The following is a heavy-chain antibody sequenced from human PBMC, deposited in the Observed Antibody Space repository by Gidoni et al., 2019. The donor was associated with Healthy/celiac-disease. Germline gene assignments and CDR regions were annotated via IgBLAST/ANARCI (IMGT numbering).Heavy chain of an antibody. D-gene: IGHD2-2*01. V-gene: IGHV5-10-1*03. Sequence: EVQLVQSGAAVKKPGESLRLSCKGSGYSFTSYWISWVRQMPGKGLEWMGRIDPSDSYTNYSPYFQGHVTNSADKSISTAYLQWSSLKASDTAMYYCARHARTINFGAFDIWGQGTMVTVSS. J-gene: IGHJ3*02. CDR1: GYSFTSYW. CDR3: ARHARTINFGAFDI. CDR2: IDPSDSYT.